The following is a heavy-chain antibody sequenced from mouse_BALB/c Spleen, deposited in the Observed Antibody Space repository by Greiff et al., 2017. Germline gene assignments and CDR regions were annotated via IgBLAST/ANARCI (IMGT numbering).Heavy chain of an antibody. Sequence: VQLQQSGAELVRPGTSVKISCKASGYAFTNYWLGWVKQRPGHGLEWIGDIYPGSGNTYYNEKFKGKATLTADKSSSTAYMQLSSLTSEDSAVYFCARRVITTVWYFDVWGAGTTVTVSS. CDR2: IYPGSGNT. D-gene: IGHD1-2*01. CDR1: GYAFTNYW. CDR3: ARRVITTVWYFDV. J-gene: IGHJ1*01. V-gene: IGHV1-63*01.